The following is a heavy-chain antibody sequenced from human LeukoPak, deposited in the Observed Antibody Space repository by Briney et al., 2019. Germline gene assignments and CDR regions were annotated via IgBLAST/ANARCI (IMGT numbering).Heavy chain of an antibody. J-gene: IGHJ5*02. CDR2: ISYSGSTT. CDR1: GFIFSSYE. CDR3: ARAGPPAFDP. Sequence: GGSLRLSCAASGFIFSSYEMNWVRQAPGKGLEWVSYISYSGSTTSYADSVKGRFTISRDNAKNSLYLQMNSLRAEDTAVYYCARAGPPAFDPWGQGTLVTVSS. V-gene: IGHV3-48*03.